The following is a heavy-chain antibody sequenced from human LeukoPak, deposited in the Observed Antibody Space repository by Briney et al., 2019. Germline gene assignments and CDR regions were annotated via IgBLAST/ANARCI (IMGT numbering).Heavy chain of an antibody. J-gene: IGHJ4*02. Sequence: ASVKVSCKASGYTFTTYSFHWVRQAPGQGLEWMGWINPNSGGTNYAQKFQGRVTMTRDTSISTAYMELSRLRSDDTAVYYCARDGEEYYYDSSGYYARYWGQGTLVTVSS. CDR1: GYTFTTYS. V-gene: IGHV1-2*02. CDR3: ARDGEEYYYDSSGYYARY. D-gene: IGHD3-22*01. CDR2: INPNSGGT.